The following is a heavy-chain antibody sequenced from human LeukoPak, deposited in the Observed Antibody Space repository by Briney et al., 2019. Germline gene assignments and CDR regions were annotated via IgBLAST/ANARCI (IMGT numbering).Heavy chain of an antibody. CDR1: GFTFGDYA. J-gene: IGHJ4*02. CDR2: IRSKAYGGTT. Sequence: GGSLRLSCTASGFTFGDYAMSWFRQAPGKGLEWVGFIRSKAYGGTTEYAASVKGRFTISRDDSKSIAYLQMNSLKTEDTAVYYCTQALLMIRAPFFDYWGQGTLVTVSS. D-gene: IGHD3-16*01. V-gene: IGHV3-49*03. CDR3: TQALLMIRAPFFDY.